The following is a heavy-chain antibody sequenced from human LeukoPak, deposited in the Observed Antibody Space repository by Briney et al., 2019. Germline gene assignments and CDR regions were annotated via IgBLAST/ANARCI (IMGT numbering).Heavy chain of an antibody. CDR1: GFAFSRYC. D-gene: IGHD3-16*01. CDR2: ISYEGSDK. CDR3: AKDLPSDYGWGADC. Sequence: GGSLRLSCAASGFAFSRYCMHWVRQAPGKGLEWVAAISYEGSDKYYADSVKGLLTVGRDNSKNILYLKMKSLRIEDTAIYYCAKDLPSDYGWGADCWGQGTLVTVSS. V-gene: IGHV3-30*18. J-gene: IGHJ4*02.